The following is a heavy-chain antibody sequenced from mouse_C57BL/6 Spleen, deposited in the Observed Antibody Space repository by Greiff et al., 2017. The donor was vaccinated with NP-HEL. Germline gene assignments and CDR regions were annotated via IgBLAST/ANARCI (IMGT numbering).Heavy chain of an antibody. CDR3: ARSGTTVVFDY. CDR1: GYAFSSYW. CDR2: IYPGDGDT. J-gene: IGHJ2*01. D-gene: IGHD1-1*01. V-gene: IGHV1-80*01. Sequence: QVHVKQSGAELVKPGASVKISCKASGYAFSSYWMNWVKQRPGKGLEWIGQIYPGDGDTNYNGKFKGKATLTADKSSSTAYMQLSSLTSEDSAVYFCARSGTTVVFDYWGKGTTLTVSS.